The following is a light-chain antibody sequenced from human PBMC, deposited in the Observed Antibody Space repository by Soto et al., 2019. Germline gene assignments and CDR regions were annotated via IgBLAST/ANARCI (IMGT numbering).Light chain of an antibody. Sequence: FVLTQSPVTLSLSQGEGATLSCRASQSVGSTSLAWYQQKPGQAPRLLIYDTSSRATGIPARFSGSGSGTDFTLTISRLEPEDFAVYYCQQCGVSPWTFGQGTKVEI. CDR1: QSVGSTS. CDR3: QQCGVSPWT. CDR2: DTS. V-gene: IGKV3-20*01. J-gene: IGKJ1*01.